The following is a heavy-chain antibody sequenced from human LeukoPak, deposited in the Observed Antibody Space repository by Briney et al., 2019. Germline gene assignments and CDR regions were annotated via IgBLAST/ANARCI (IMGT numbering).Heavy chain of an antibody. V-gene: IGHV3-48*02. CDR1: GFTFSSYS. D-gene: IGHD5-18*01. J-gene: IGHJ4*02. Sequence: GGSLRLSCAASGFTFSSYSMNWVRQAPGKGLEWVSYISSSSSAIYYADSVKGRFTISRDNAKNSLYLQMNSLRDEDTAVYYCAGLHSYGFDYWGQGTLVTVSS. CDR3: AGLHSYGFDY. CDR2: ISSSSSAI.